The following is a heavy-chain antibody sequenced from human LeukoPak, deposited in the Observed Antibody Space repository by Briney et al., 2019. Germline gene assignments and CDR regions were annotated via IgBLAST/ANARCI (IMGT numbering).Heavy chain of an antibody. CDR3: AREHYYGSGSYIHDAFDI. CDR2: IYYSGST. CDR1: GGSISSYY. D-gene: IGHD3-10*01. V-gene: IGHV4-59*12. Sequence: SETLSLTCTVSGGSISSYYWSWIRQPPGKGLEWIGYIYYSGSTNYNPSLKSRVTISVDTSKNQFSLKLSSVTAADTAVYYCAREHYYGSGSYIHDAFDIWGQGTMVTVSS. J-gene: IGHJ3*02.